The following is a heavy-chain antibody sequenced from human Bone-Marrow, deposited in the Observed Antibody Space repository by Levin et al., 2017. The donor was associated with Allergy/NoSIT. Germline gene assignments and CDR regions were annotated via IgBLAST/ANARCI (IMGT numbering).Heavy chain of an antibody. D-gene: IGHD4-17*01. V-gene: IGHV1-2*06. Sequence: GASVKVSCKASGYTFTGYYMHWVRQAPGQGLEWMGRINPNSGGTNYAQKFQGRVTMTRDTSISTAYMELSRLRSDDTAVYYCARGATVTNHQINWFDPWGQGTLVTVSS. CDR2: INPNSGGT. CDR1: GYTFTGYY. J-gene: IGHJ5*02. CDR3: ARGATVTNHQINWFDP.